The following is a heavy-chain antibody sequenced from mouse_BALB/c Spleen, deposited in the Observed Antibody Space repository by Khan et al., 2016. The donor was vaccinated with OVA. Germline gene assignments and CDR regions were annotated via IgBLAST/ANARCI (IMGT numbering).Heavy chain of an antibody. J-gene: IGHJ3*01. CDR3: TRQGYVGWFTY. Sequence: VRLQQSGPELMKPGASVKISCKASGYSFTTYCIHWVMQSHGKSLEWIGYIDPFSGGTTYNQNFKGKATLTVDKSSSTAYLHLSNLTSEDSAVYYCTRQGYVGWFTYWGQGTLVTVSA. D-gene: IGHD2-2*01. CDR2: IDPFSGGT. CDR1: GYSFTTYC. V-gene: IGHV1S135*01.